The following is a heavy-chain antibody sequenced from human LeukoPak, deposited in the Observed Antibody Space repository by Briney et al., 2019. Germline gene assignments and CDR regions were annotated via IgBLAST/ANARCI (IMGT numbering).Heavy chain of an antibody. Sequence: PSGTLSLPFTGPGGSLRGYYWSWIRQPPGKGLEWIGNIYYSGRYNYNPSLKSQSTISVATSKTQFTLKLTSVTAADTAVYYCANYHDYSNVQGAYSLDYWGQGTLVTVSS. J-gene: IGHJ4*02. CDR1: GGSLRGYY. D-gene: IGHD4-11*01. V-gene: IGHV4-59*08. CDR3: ANYHDYSNVQGAYSLDY. CDR2: IYYSGRY.